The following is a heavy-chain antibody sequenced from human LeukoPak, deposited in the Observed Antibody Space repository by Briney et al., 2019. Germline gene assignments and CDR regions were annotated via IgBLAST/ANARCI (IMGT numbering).Heavy chain of an antibody. CDR3: ARVEREWLLFS. CDR1: GFTFSSYS. J-gene: IGHJ4*02. Sequence: PGGSLRLSCAASGFTFSSYSMNWVRQAPGKGLEWVSYISSSGSTIYYADSVKGRFTISRDNAKNSLYLQMNSLRAEDTAVYYCARVEREWLLFSWGQGTLVTVSS. V-gene: IGHV3-48*04. D-gene: IGHD3-3*01. CDR2: ISSSGSTI.